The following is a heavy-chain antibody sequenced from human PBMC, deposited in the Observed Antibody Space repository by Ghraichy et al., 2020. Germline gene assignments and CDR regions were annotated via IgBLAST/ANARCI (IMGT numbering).Heavy chain of an antibody. CDR1: GATFSSYA. CDR3: AIVVVPAAIPYPYYYYGMDF. Sequence: SVKVSCKACGATFSSYATCRVREAPRQRLEWMGGIIPIFGTANYAQKFQSRVTITADESTSTAYMELSSLRSEDTAVYYCAIVVVPAAIPYPYYYYGMDFWGQGTTVTVSS. V-gene: IGHV1-69*13. D-gene: IGHD2-2*01. CDR2: IIPIFGTA. J-gene: IGHJ6*02.